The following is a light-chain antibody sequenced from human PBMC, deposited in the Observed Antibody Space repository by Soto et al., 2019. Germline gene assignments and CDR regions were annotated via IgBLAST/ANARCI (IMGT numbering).Light chain of an antibody. Sequence: EIVMTQSPPTLSMSPGERATLSCRASQSISINLAWYQQKPGQAPRLLIYGASARATDVPARFSGSGSGTEFTLTISSLQSEDFAVYYCQHYNDWLITFGQGTRLEI. CDR3: QHYNDWLIT. V-gene: IGKV3-15*01. CDR2: GAS. CDR1: QSISIN. J-gene: IGKJ5*01.